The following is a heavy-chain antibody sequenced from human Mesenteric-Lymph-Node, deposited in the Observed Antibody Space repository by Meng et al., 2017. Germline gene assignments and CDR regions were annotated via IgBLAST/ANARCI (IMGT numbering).Heavy chain of an antibody. CDR3: ESEISKGGY. CDR2: IRHDATKE. D-gene: IGHD2/OR15-2a*01. Sequence: GGSLRLSCIVSGLTFSSYAMHWVRQAPGKGLEWVATIRHDATKEYYLDSVKGRFTISRDNSKNTVYLQLDSLRAGDTAVYFCESEISKGGYWGQGTLVTVSS. J-gene: IGHJ4*02. V-gene: IGHV3-33*01. CDR1: GLTFSSYA.